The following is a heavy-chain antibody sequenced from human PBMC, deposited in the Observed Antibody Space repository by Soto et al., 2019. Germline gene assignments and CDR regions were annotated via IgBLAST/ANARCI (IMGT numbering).Heavy chain of an antibody. CDR1: GYTFTGYY. D-gene: IGHD6-13*01. CDR2: IIPIFGTA. V-gene: IGHV1-69*06. CDR3: ATYSSSWYSGY. J-gene: IGHJ4*02. Sequence: SVKVSCKASGYTFTGYYMHWVRQAPGQGLEWMGGIIPIFGTANYAQKFQGRVTITADKSTSTAYMELSSLRSEDTAVYYCATYSSSWYSGYWGQGTLVTVSS.